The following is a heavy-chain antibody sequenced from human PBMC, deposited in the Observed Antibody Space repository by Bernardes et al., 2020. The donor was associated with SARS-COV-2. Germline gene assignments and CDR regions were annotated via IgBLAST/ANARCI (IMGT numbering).Heavy chain of an antibody. J-gene: IGHJ4*02. D-gene: IGHD1-26*01. Sequence: SETLSLTCAVSGGPLSDDDWWSWVRQPPGQGPQWIGEIHHTGTTNYTPYLKSRVPFSVDNPKNQFSLSLSSVTAEDTATYYCVSNGYYSLDYWGQGTLITVSS. V-gene: IGHV4-4*02. CDR2: IHHTGTT. CDR3: VSNGYYSLDY. CDR1: GGPLSDDDW.